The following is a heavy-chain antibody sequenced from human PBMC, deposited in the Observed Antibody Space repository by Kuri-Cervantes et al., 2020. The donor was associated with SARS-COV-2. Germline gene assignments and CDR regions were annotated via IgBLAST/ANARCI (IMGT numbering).Heavy chain of an antibody. J-gene: IGHJ4*02. CDR2: MNPNSGNT. CDR3: AKGDSGSYLGASGYFDY. V-gene: IGHV1-8*01. D-gene: IGHD1-26*01. CDR1: GYTLTSYD. Sequence: ASVKVSCKASGYTLTSYDINWVRQATGQGLEWMGWMNPNSGNTGYAQKFQGRVTMTRNTSISTAYMELSSLRSEDTAVYYCAKGDSGSYLGASGYFDYWGQGTLVTVSS.